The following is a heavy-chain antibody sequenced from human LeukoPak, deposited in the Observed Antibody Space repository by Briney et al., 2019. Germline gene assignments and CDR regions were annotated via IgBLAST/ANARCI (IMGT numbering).Heavy chain of an antibody. CDR1: GVSVSSNY. CDR3: ARGYSYGYVDY. Sequence: PGGSLSLSCAASGVSVSSNYWSWVRQAPGKGLEWVGYIYSSGSTNYTPSVKGRVTISIDTSKNQLYLKLSSVTAEDTAVYYCARGYSYGYVDYWGQGTLVTVSS. CDR2: IYSSGST. D-gene: IGHD5-18*01. J-gene: IGHJ4*02. V-gene: IGHV4-59*02.